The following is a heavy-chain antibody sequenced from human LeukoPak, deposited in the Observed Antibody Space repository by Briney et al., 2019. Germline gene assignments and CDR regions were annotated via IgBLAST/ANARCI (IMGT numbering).Heavy chain of an antibody. CDR3: ARVLTILDYGGNSVAFDI. CDR2: IIPILGIA. J-gene: IGHJ3*02. Sequence: GASVKVSCKASGGTFSSYAISWVRQAPGQGLEWMGRIIPILGIANYAQKFQGRVTITADKSTSTAYMELSSLRSEDTAVYYCARVLTILDYGGNSVAFDIWGQGTMVTVSS. V-gene: IGHV1-69*04. CDR1: GGTFSSYA. D-gene: IGHD4-23*01.